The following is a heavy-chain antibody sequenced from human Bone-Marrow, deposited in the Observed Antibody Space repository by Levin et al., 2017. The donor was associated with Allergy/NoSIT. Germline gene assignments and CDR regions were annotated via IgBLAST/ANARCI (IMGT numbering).Heavy chain of an antibody. CDR1: GFTVSSNY. Sequence: GGSLRLSCAASGFTVSSNYMSWVRQAPGKGLEWVSVIYSGGRTYYADSVKGRFTISRDNSKNTLYLQMNSLRAEDTAVYYCARVLAGHSSGWHWAFDYWGQGTLVTVSS. J-gene: IGHJ4*02. D-gene: IGHD6-19*01. CDR2: IYSGGRT. V-gene: IGHV3-53*01. CDR3: ARVLAGHSSGWHWAFDY.